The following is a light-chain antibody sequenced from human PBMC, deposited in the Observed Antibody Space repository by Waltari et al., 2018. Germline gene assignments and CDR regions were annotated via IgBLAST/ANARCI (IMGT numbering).Light chain of an antibody. Sequence: DIQMTQSPSTLSASVGDRVIFSCRASQSISKWLAWYQQKPGKAPKLLIYKASTLESGGPSRFSGSGSGTEFTLTISSLQPEDLATYYCQQYNSYSLLSFGGGTKVEIK. J-gene: IGKJ4*01. CDR3: QQYNSYSLLS. CDR1: QSISKW. CDR2: KAS. V-gene: IGKV1-5*03.